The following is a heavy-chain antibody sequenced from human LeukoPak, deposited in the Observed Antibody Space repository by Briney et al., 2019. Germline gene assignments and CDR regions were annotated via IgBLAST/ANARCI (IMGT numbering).Heavy chain of an antibody. D-gene: IGHD6-13*01. CDR2: IIPIFGTA. J-gene: IGHJ4*02. Sequence: SVKVSCKASGGTFSSYAISWVRQAPGQGLEWMGGIIPIFGTANYAQKFQGRVTITTDESTSTAYMELSSLRSEDTAVYYCARRRRAAAGIGIFDYWGQGTLVTVSS. CDR1: GGTFSSYA. V-gene: IGHV1-69*05. CDR3: ARRRRAAAGIGIFDY.